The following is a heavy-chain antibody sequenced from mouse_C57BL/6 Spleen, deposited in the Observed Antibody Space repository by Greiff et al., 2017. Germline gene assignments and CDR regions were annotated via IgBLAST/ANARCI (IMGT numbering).Heavy chain of an antibody. CDR2: IDPSDSET. Sequence: VQLQESGAELVRPGSSVKLSCKASGYTFTSYWMHWVKQRPIQGLEWIGNIDPSDSETHYNQKFKDKATLTVDKSSSTAYMQLSSLTSEDSAVYYCARQLRLTYAMDYWSQGTSVTVSS. CDR1: GYTFTSYW. J-gene: IGHJ4*01. V-gene: IGHV1-52*01. CDR3: ARQLRLTYAMDY. D-gene: IGHD3-2*02.